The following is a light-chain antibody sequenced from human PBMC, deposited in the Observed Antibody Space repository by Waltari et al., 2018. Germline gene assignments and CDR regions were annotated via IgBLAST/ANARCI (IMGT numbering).Light chain of an antibody. V-gene: IGLV1-47*03. J-gene: IGLJ2*01. CDR1: TSHIGTYE. CDR3: ATWDDSRTGV. CDR2: NNN. Sequence: QSVLTQPPSVSGSPGQRVTISCSGSTSHIGTYEVYWYRQLPGTAPRLLIYNNNQRPSGVPDRFSGSKSGASASLAISGLWSEDEADYYCATWDDSRTGVFGGGTKLTVL.